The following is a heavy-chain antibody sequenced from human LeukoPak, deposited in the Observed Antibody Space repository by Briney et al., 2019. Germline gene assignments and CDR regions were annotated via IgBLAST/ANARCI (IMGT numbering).Heavy chain of an antibody. CDR3: ASGIAAAGTKQSNWFDP. D-gene: IGHD6-13*01. J-gene: IGHJ5*02. CDR1: GGSFSGYY. CDR2: INHSGST. V-gene: IGHV4-34*01. Sequence: SETLSLTCAVYGGSFSGYYWSWIRQPPGKGLEWIGEINHSGSTNYNPSLKSRVTISVDTSKNQFSLKLSSVTAADTAVYYCASGIAAAGTKQSNWFDPWGQGTLVTVSS.